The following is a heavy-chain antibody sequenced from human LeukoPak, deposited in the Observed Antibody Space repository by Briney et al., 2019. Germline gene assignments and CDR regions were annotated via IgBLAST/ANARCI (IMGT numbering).Heavy chain of an antibody. J-gene: IGHJ4*02. CDR3: ARGQLGPTSAPFDS. CDR2: ISAYNGNT. D-gene: IGHD1-26*01. V-gene: IGHV1-18*01. CDR1: GYTFTSYG. Sequence: GASVKVSCKASGYTFTSYGISWVRQAPGQGLEWMGWISAYNGNTNYAQKLQGRVTMTTDTSTSTAYVELRSLRSDDTAVYYCARGQLGPTSAPFDSWGQGTLVTVSS.